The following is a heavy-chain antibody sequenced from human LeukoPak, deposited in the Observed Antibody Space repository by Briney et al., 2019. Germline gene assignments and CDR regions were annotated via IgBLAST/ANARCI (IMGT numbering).Heavy chain of an antibody. CDR2: AYYRSRWFI. CDR3: ARLPTTSSPDIDY. Sequence: SQALSLTCAISGDSVSSNSATWNWIRQSPSRGLEWLGRAYYRSRWFINYAVSVKSRITINPDTSKNQFSLQLNSVTPEDTAVYYCARLPTTSSPDIDYWGQGTLVTVCS. CDR1: GDSVSSNSAT. J-gene: IGHJ4*02. D-gene: IGHD2-2*01. V-gene: IGHV6-1*01.